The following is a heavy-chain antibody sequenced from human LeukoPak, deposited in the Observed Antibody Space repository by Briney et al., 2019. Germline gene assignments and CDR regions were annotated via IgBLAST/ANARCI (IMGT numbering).Heavy chain of an antibody. CDR2: ISGSGGST. Sequence: QSGGSLRLSCAASGFTFSSYAMSWVRQAPGKGLEWVSAISGSGGSTYYADSVKGRLTISRDNSKNTLYLQMNSLRAEDTAVYYCAKLLWFGDSSWFDPWGQGTLVTVSS. D-gene: IGHD3-10*01. CDR1: GFTFSSYA. CDR3: AKLLWFGDSSWFDP. V-gene: IGHV3-23*01. J-gene: IGHJ5*02.